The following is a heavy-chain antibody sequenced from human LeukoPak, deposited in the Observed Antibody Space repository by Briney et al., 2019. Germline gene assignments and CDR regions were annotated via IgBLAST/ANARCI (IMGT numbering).Heavy chain of an antibody. Sequence: ASVTVSCKASGYTFTGYYMHWVRQAPGQGLEWMGRINPNSGGTNYAQKLQGRVTMTTDTSTSTAYMELRSLRSDDTAVYYCARSSDEPAMVRVDYWGQGTLVTVSS. V-gene: IGHV1-2*06. CDR3: ARSSDEPAMVRVDY. J-gene: IGHJ4*02. D-gene: IGHD3-10*01. CDR2: INPNSGGT. CDR1: GYTFTGYY.